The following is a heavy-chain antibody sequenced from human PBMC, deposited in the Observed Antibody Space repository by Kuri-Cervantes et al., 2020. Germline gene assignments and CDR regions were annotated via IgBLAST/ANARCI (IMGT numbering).Heavy chain of an antibody. Sequence: GGSLRLSCAASGFTFSSYGMHWVRQAPGKGLEWVAVISYDGSNKYYADSVKGRFTISRDNSKNTLYLRMNSLRAEDTAVYYCARRRWRAGDSVDDAFDIWGQGTMVTVSS. J-gene: IGHJ3*02. CDR3: ARRRWRAGDSVDDAFDI. D-gene: IGHD3-22*01. V-gene: IGHV3-30*03. CDR1: GFTFSSYG. CDR2: ISYDGSNK.